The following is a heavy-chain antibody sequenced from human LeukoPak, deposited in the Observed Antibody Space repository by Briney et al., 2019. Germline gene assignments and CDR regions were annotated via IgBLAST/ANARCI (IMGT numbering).Heavy chain of an antibody. CDR1: AGSISSYY. J-gene: IGHJ6*02. CDR2: IYYSGST. D-gene: IGHD6-13*01. V-gene: IGHV4-59*01. Sequence: PSETLSLTCTVFAGSISSYYWSWIRQPPGKGLGWIGCIYYSGSTNYNPSLKSRVTISVDTSKNQFSLKLSSVTAADTAVYYCPRVMGSGSWSLYYYYYGMDVWGQGTTVTVSS. CDR3: PRVMGSGSWSLYYYYYGMDV.